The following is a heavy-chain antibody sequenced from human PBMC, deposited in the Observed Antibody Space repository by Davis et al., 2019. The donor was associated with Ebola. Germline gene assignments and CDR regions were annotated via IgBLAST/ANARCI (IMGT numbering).Heavy chain of an antibody. CDR2: ISGSGGST. V-gene: IGHV3-23*01. CDR3: TRGNSWDAPFDY. Sequence: GGSLRLSCAASGFTFRSYAMHWVRQAPGKGLEWVSAISGSGGSTYYADSMKGRVTISRDNSKNILYLQMSSLRAEDTAVYYCTRGNSWDAPFDYWGQGTLVTVSS. J-gene: IGHJ4*02. D-gene: IGHD6-13*01. CDR1: GFTFRSYA.